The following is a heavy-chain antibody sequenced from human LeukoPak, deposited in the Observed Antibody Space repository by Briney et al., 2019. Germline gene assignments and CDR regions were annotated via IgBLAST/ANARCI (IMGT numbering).Heavy chain of an antibody. J-gene: IGHJ6*03. CDR3: ARAPWELTDYYYMDV. D-gene: IGHD1-26*01. CDR1: GFTFSIYA. V-gene: IGHV3-23*01. Sequence: GGSLRLSCAASGFTFSIYAMSWIRQAPGKGLAWVSGISDSGGSTYYADSVKGRFTISRDNSKNTLYLQMKSLRGEDTAVYYCARAPWELTDYYYMDVWGKGTTVTVSS. CDR2: ISDSGGST.